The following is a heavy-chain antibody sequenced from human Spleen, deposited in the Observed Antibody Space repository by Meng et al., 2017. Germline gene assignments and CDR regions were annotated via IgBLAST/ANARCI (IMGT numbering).Heavy chain of an antibody. Sequence: GSLRLSCTVSGASVSSGSYYWSWIRQPPGKGLEWIGYIYYSGSTNYNPSLKSRVTISVDTSKNQFSLKLTSVTAADTAVYYCGGILTDIDAFDIWGQGTMVTVSS. CDR3: GGILTDIDAFDI. CDR1: GASVSSGSYY. CDR2: IYYSGST. J-gene: IGHJ3*02. V-gene: IGHV4-61*01. D-gene: IGHD2-15*01.